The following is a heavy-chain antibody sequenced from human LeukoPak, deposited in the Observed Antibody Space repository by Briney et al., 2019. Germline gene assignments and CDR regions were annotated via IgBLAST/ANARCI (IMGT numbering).Heavy chain of an antibody. CDR3: ARDQYDTWSRRGNFDS. J-gene: IGHJ4*02. Sequence: GGSLRLSCAASGFTFSSYWMTWVRQAPGKGLEWVANIKSDGSEKNYVDSVKGRFTISRDNTKNSLYLQMNSLRVEDTAVFYCARDQYDTWSRRGNFDSWGQGTLVIVSS. CDR1: GFTFSSYW. V-gene: IGHV3-7*03. CDR2: IKSDGSEK. D-gene: IGHD3-3*01.